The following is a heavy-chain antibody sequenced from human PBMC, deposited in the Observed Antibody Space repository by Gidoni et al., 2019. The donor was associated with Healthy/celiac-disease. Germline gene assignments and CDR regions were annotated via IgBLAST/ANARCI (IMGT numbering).Heavy chain of an antibody. V-gene: IGHV3-48*03. D-gene: IGHD1-20*01. CDR1: GFSLSGNE. J-gene: IGHJ6*02. Sequence: EVQLVESGGGLVQPGGSLSISCAASGFSLSGNEMNWVRQAPGKGLEWVSYISRSGSTIDYADSVKGRFTISRDNSKNSLYLQMNSLRAEDTAVYYCAKRDRYNWKGYYGMDVWGQGTTVTVSS. CDR3: AKRDRYNWKGYYGMDV. CDR2: ISRSGSTI.